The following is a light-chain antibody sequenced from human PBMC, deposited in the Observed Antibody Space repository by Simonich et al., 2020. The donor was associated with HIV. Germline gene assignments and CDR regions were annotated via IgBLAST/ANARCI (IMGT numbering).Light chain of an antibody. Sequence: QSALTQPASVSGSPGQSITISCTGTSSDVGGYNYVSWYQPHPGKAPNLVIYDVSKRPSGVSNRFSGSKSGNTASLTISGLQAEDEADYYCSSYTSSSTLVFGGGTKLTVL. CDR1: SSDVGGYNY. CDR3: SSYTSSSTLV. V-gene: IGLV2-14*01. CDR2: DVS. J-gene: IGLJ2*01.